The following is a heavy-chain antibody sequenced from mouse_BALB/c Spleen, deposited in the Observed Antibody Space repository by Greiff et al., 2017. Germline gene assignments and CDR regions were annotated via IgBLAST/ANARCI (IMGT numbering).Heavy chain of an antibody. J-gene: IGHJ2*01. CDR2: IYPGSGST. Sequence: VQLQQSGPGLVKPGASVKMSCKASGYTFTDYVISWVKQRTGQGLEWIGEIYPGSGSTYYNEKFKGKATLTADKSSNTAYMQLSSLTSEDSAVYFCARLGYGSSDTDYWGQGTTLTVSS. CDR3: ARLGYGSSDTDY. V-gene: IGHV1-81*01. CDR1: GYTFTDYV. D-gene: IGHD1-1*01.